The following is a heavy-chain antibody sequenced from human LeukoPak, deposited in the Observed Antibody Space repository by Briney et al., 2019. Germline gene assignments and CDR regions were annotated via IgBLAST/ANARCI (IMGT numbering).Heavy chain of an antibody. Sequence: NPGGSLRLSCAASGFTFSSYSMNWVRQAPGKGLEWVSSISTTSNYIYSADSVKGRFTISRDNAKSSLYLQMNSLRAEDTALYYCVQRGVGPRGTYYFDFWGQGTLVTVSS. CDR2: ISTTSNYI. V-gene: IGHV3-21*01. CDR1: GFTFSSYS. J-gene: IGHJ4*02. CDR3: VQRGVGPRGTYYFDF. D-gene: IGHD1-26*01.